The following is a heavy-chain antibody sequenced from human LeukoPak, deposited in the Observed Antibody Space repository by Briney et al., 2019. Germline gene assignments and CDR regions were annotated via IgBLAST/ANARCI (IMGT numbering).Heavy chain of an antibody. V-gene: IGHV3-74*01. J-gene: IGHJ4*02. CDR1: GFTFRSNR. CDR3: VREVGAPGYFEH. CDR2: ISPDGSAT. Sequence: GGSLRLFCAASGFTFRSNRMHWVRHAPGRGLVWVSRISPDGSATNYADSVKGRFTISRDNAKKTLYLQMNSLRAEDTAVYYCVREVGAPGYFEHWGQGTQVTVS. D-gene: IGHD1-26*01.